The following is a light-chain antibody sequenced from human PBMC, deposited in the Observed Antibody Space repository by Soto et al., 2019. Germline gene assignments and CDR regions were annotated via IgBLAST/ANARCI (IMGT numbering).Light chain of an antibody. CDR1: SSDVGGYNY. J-gene: IGLJ3*02. V-gene: IGLV2-11*01. CDR2: DVN. CDR3: CSYAGSYTFLV. Sequence: QSVLTQPRSVSGSPGQSVTISCTGTSSDVGGYNYVSWYQQYPGKAPKLMIYDVNKRPSGVPDRFSGSKSGNTASLTISVLQAEDEADYYCCSYAGSYTFLVFGGGTKLTVL.